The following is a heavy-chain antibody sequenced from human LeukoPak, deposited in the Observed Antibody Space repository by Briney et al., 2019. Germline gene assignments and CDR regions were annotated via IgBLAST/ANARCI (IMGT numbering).Heavy chain of an antibody. CDR1: GYTFTSYY. CDR3: ARDRGYCSNTSCYRRVVRYNWFDP. J-gene: IGHJ5*02. D-gene: IGHD2-2*01. V-gene: IGHV1-46*01. CDR2: INPSGGST. Sequence: GASVKVSCKASGYTFTSYYMHWVRQAPGQGLEWMGIINPSGGSTSYAQKFQGRVTVTRDTSTSTVYMELSSLRSEDTAVYYCARDRGYCSNTSCYRRVVRYNWFDPWGQGTLVTVSS.